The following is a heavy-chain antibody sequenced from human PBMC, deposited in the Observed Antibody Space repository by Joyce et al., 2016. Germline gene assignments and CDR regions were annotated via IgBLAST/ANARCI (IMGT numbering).Heavy chain of an antibody. CDR3: ARHVEYDYWSGYYGWFDP. D-gene: IGHD3/OR15-3a*01. J-gene: IGHJ5*02. CDR2: ISYTGIA. CDR1: GASISTTTYY. V-gene: IGHV4-39*01. Sequence: QLQLQESGPGLVKPSETLSLTCSVSGASISTTTYYWGWIRQPPGRGLEGIGSISYTGIAYYIPSLKSRVTISVDMSKNQFSLNLISVTAADTAVYYCARHVEYDYWSGYYGWFDPWGQGTLVTVSS.